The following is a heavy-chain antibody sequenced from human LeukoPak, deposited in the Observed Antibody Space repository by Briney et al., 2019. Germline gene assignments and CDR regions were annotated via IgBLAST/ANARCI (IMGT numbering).Heavy chain of an antibody. CDR2: IYYSGST. V-gene: IGHV4-39*01. CDR1: GGSIRNSNYY. Sequence: PSETLSLTCTVSGGSIRNSNYYWGWIRQPPGKGLEWIGSIYYSGSTYYNPSLTSRVTISVDTSKNQFSLKLNSVTAADTAVYYCARHPSTTTLDYWGQGTLVTVSS. J-gene: IGHJ4*02. D-gene: IGHD1-1*01. CDR3: ARHPSTTTLDY.